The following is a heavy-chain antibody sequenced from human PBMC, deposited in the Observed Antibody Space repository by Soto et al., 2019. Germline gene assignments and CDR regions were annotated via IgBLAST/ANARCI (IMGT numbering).Heavy chain of an antibody. CDR3: AKREDSSRFGGLDI. J-gene: IGHJ6*02. CDR1: GGSITSGGYF. D-gene: IGHD3-3*01. Sequence: KPSETLSLTCTVSGGSITSGGYFWDWIRQPPVKGLEWIGTDHSTGGTYYSPSLRSRVTISVDTSKSLFSLKMTSASATDPAVYFCAKREDSSRFGGLDIWGQGTAVTVSS. CDR2: DHSTGGT. V-gene: IGHV4-39*01.